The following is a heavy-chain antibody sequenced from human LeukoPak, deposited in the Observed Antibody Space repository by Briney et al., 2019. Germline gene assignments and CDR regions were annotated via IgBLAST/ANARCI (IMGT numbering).Heavy chain of an antibody. CDR1: GFTFSSYA. J-gene: IGHJ4*02. D-gene: IGHD3-3*01. CDR2: ISGSGGST. CDR3: AKGFRELRFLEWLLDDSPSDDY. Sequence: GGSLRLSCAASGFTFSSYAMSWVRQAPGKGLEWVSAISGSGGSTYYADSVKGRFTISRDNSKNTLYLQMNSLRAEDTAVYYCAKGFRELRFLEWLLDDSPSDDYWGQGTLVTVSS. V-gene: IGHV3-23*01.